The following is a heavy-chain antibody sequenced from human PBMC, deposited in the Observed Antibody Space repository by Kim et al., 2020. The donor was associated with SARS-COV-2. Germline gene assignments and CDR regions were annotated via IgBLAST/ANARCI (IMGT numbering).Heavy chain of an antibody. CDR2: IKQDGSEK. CDR1: GFTFSSYW. Sequence: AGSLRLSCAASGFTFSSYWMSWVRQAPGKGLEWVANIKQDGSEKYYVDSVKGRFTISRDNAKNSLYLQMNSLRAEDTAVYYCARGYYDSSGYYFDYWGQGTLVTVSS. J-gene: IGHJ4*02. CDR3: ARGYYDSSGYYFDY. D-gene: IGHD3-22*01. V-gene: IGHV3-7*03.